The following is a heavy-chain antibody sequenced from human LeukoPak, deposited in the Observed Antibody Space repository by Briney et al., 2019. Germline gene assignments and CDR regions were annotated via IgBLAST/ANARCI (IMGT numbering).Heavy chain of an antibody. CDR2: IYTSGST. J-gene: IGHJ4*02. Sequence: SETLSLTCTVSGGSISSYYWSWIRQPPGKGLEWIGYIYTSGSTNYNPSLKSRVTISVGTSKNQFSLKLSSVTAADTAVYYCVRITMVRGVKILDYWGQGTLVTVSS. V-gene: IGHV4-4*09. CDR3: VRITMVRGVKILDY. CDR1: GGSISSYY. D-gene: IGHD3-10*01.